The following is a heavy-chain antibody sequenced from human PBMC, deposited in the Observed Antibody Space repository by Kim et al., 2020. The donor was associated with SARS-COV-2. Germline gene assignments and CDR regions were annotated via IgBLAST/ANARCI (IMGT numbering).Heavy chain of an antibody. CDR3: AVPYSSSWYTGDAFDI. J-gene: IGHJ3*02. V-gene: IGHV3-66*01. Sequence: GGSLRLSCAASGFTVSSNYMSWVRQAPGKGLEWVSVIYSGGSTYYADSVKGRFTISRDNSKNTLYLQMNSLRAEDTAVYYCAVPYSSSWYTGDAFDIWRQGTMVTVSS. D-gene: IGHD6-13*01. CDR2: IYSGGST. CDR1: GFTVSSNY.